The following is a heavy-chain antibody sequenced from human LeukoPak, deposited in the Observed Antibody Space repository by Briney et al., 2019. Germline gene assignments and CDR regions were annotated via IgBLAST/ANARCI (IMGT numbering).Heavy chain of an antibody. D-gene: IGHD6-13*01. CDR1: GYTFTSYA. V-gene: IGHV7-4-1*02. CDR3: ARAIPVRQQPSRTSTKAFDP. CDR2: INTNTGNP. J-gene: IGHJ5*02. Sequence: ASVKVFCKASGYTFTSYAMNWVRQAPGQGLEWMGWINTNTGNPTYAQGFTGRFVFSLDTSVSTAYLQISSLKAEDTAVYYCARAIPVRQQPSRTSTKAFDPWGQGTLVTVSS.